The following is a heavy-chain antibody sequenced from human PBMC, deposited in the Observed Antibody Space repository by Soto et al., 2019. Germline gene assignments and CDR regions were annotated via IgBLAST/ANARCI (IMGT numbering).Heavy chain of an antibody. CDR2: IYSGGSI. V-gene: IGHV3-53*02. D-gene: IGHD3-16*01. CDR1: GFTVSNNF. CDR3: ARDGNGQRGSPH. Sequence: VQLVESGGGLIQAGGSLRLSCAVSGFTVSNNFIMLVRQAPGKGLEWVSLIYSGGSISYADSVKGRFTISRDGSMNMLYLQMNSLTAEDTAVYYCARDGNGQRGSPHWGQGTLVTVSS. J-gene: IGHJ4*02.